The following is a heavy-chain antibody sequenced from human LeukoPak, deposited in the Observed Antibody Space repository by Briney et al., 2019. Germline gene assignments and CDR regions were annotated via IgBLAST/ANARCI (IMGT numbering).Heavy chain of an antibody. CDR2: IYYSGNT. D-gene: IGHD3/OR15-3a*01. CDR3: ARQTGSGLFILP. J-gene: IGHJ4*02. CDR1: GGSISSSSSY. Sequence: SETLSLTCSVSGGSISSSSSYWGWIRQPPGKGLEWIGSIYYSGNTYYNASLKSQVSISIDTSKNQFSLKLTSVTAADTAAYYCARQTGSGLFILPGGQGTLVTVSS. V-gene: IGHV4-39*01.